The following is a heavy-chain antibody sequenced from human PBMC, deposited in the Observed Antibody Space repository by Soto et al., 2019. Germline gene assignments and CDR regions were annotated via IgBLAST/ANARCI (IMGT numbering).Heavy chain of an antibody. CDR3: ARADGPGFVGP. Sequence: QVQLLQSGAEEKKPWASVKVSCKASGYTFTSYAMHWVRQAPGQRPEWMAWINAGNGNTKYSQNFQGRVTITRDTSASTAYMELSSLRSEDTAVYYCARADGPGFVGPWGQGTLVTVSS. D-gene: IGHD2-2*01. J-gene: IGHJ5*02. CDR2: INAGNGNT. CDR1: GYTFTSYA. V-gene: IGHV1-3*05.